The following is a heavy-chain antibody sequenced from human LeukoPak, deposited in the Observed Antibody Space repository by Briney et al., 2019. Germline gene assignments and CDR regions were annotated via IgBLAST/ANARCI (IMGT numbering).Heavy chain of an antibody. Sequence: GGSLRLSCAASGFTFSSYAMSWVRQAPGKGLEWGSAISGSGGSTYYADSVKGRFTISRDNSKNTLYLQMNSLRAEDTAVYYCAKRFFDGDYHNPSDYWGQGTLVTVSS. CDR3: AKRFFDGDYHNPSDY. V-gene: IGHV3-23*01. CDR1: GFTFSSYA. J-gene: IGHJ4*02. D-gene: IGHD4-17*01. CDR2: ISGSGGST.